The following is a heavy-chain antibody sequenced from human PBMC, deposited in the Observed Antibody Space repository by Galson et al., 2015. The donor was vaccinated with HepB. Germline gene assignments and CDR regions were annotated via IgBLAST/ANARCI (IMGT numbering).Heavy chain of an antibody. CDR3: ARAHYYYDSSGELLDY. CDR1: GDSVSSNSAA. J-gene: IGHJ4*02. D-gene: IGHD3-22*01. CDR2: TYYRSKWYN. Sequence: CAISGDSVSSNSAAWNWIRQSPSRGLEWLGRTYYRSKWYNDYAVSVKSRITINPDTSKNQFSLQLNSVTPEDTAVYYCARAHYYYDSSGELLDYWGQGTLVTVSS. V-gene: IGHV6-1*01.